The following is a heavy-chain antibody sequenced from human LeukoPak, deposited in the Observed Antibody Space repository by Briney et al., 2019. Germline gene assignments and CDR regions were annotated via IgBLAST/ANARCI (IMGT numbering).Heavy chain of an antibody. CDR2: ISGNGDIT. Sequence: QPGGSLRLSCAASGFTFGSYDMRWVRQAPGKGLEWISTISGNGDITVYADSVKGRFTISRDNFKNTLYLQMDSLRAEDTAVYYCAKGAYYYDSSGLEAFDIWGQGTMVTVSS. V-gene: IGHV3-23*01. CDR3: AKGAYYYDSSGLEAFDI. D-gene: IGHD3-22*01. CDR1: GFTFGSYD. J-gene: IGHJ3*02.